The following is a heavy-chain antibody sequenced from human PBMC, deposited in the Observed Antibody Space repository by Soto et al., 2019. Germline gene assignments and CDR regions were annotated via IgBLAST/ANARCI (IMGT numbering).Heavy chain of an antibody. CDR1: GVTFTNYA. D-gene: IGHD3-22*01. CDR3: AKDFPYDTSGYYLYYSDY. CDR2: INGFGDSL. V-gene: IGHV3-23*01. J-gene: IGHJ4*01. Sequence: GGSLRLSCAASGVTFTNYAMNWVRQAPGKGLEWVSAINGFGDSLYYADSVRGRFTISRDNSKNTVYLQMNSLRPDDTAIYFCAKDFPYDTSGYYLYYSDYSGHGTVVTVSS.